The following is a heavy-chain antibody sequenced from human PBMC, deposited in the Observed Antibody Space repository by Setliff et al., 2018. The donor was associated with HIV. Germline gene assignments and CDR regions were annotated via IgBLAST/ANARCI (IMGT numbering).Heavy chain of an antibody. J-gene: IGHJ4*02. CDR2: IRHKAYGGTT. D-gene: IGHD4-17*01. Sequence: GGSLRLSCTTSGFTFGVYAMTWVRQAPGKGLEWVGFIRHKAYGGTTEYAASVKGRFTISRDDSKSIAYLQMNSLKTEDTAVYYCTRDDYCIEHWGQGTLVTVSS. V-gene: IGHV3-49*04. CDR1: GFTFGVYA. CDR3: TRDDYCIEH.